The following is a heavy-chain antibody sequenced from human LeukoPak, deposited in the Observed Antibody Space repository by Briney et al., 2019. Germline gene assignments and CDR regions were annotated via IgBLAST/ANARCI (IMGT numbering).Heavy chain of an antibody. CDR1: GFTVSSSY. CDR2: IPSAGTT. V-gene: IGHV3-66*01. D-gene: IGHD6-13*01. J-gene: IGHJ4*02. CDR3: ARDLEAANTYYFDY. Sequence: GGSLRLSCAASGFTVSSSYMSWVRQAPGKGLEWVSIIPSAGTTYYADSVKGRFTISRDNSKNTVYLQVNSLRDEDTAVYYCARDLEAANTYYFDYWGQGTMVTVSS.